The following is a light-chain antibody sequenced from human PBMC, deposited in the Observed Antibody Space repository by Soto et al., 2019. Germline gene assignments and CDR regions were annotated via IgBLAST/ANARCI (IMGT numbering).Light chain of an antibody. J-gene: IGKJ1*01. CDR2: GAS. CDR1: QRVSSN. V-gene: IGKV3-15*01. CDR3: QQDNNWPPS. Sequence: EIVMTQSPATLSVSPGERATLSCRASQRVSSNLAWYQQKPGQAPRLLIYGASTRATGIPARFSGSGSGKEFTLTISSLQSEDFAVYYCQQDNNWPPSFGQGTKVEIQ.